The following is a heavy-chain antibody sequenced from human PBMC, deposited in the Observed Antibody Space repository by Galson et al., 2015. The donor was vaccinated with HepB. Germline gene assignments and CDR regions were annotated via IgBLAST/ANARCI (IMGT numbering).Heavy chain of an antibody. CDR1: GYTFTSYG. CDR3: ARAGPAAIGVHYYYYYYMDV. J-gene: IGHJ6*03. D-gene: IGHD2-2*02. CDR2: ISAYNGNT. Sequence: SVKVSCKASGYTFTSYGISWVRQAPGQGLEWVGWISAYNGNTNYAQKLQGRVTMTTDTSTSTAYMELRSLRSDDTAVYYCARAGPAAIGVHYYYYYYMDVWGKGTTVTVSS. V-gene: IGHV1-18*01.